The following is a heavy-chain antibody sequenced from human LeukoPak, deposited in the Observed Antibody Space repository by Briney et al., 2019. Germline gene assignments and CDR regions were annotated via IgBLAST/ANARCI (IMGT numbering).Heavy chain of an antibody. CDR1: GASISSHY. D-gene: IGHD3-16*01. Sequence: PSETLSLTCSVSGASISSHYWSWIRQPPGKGLEWIGYIHYSGSTNCNPSLKSRVTISLGTSRNQFSLKLNSVTAADTAVYYCARRVTGRGTFYFDYWGQGSLVIVSS. CDR2: IHYSGST. CDR3: ARRVTGRGTFYFDY. J-gene: IGHJ4*02. V-gene: IGHV4-59*08.